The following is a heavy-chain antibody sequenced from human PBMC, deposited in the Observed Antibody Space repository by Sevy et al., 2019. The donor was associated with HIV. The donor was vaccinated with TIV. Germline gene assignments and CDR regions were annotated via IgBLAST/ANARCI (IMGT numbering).Heavy chain of an antibody. J-gene: IGHJ3*02. D-gene: IGHD3-22*01. CDR2: IKQDGSER. CDR1: GFTFSSYW. Sequence: GGSLRLSCAASGFTFSSYWMSWVRQAPGKGLEWVANIKQDGSERYYVDSVKGRFTISRDNAKNSLYLQMNSLRAEDTAVYYCARVKSDYYDSSGYFDIWGQGTMFTVSS. V-gene: IGHV3-7*01. CDR3: ARVKSDYYDSSGYFDI.